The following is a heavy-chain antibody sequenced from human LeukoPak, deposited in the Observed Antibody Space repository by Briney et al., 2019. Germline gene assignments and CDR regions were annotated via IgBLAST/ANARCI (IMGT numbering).Heavy chain of an antibody. V-gene: IGHV3-74*01. D-gene: IGHD3-10*01. Sequence: GGSLRLSCAASGFTFSSYWMHWVRQAPGKGLVWVSRINSDGRGTNYADSVKGRFTISRDNAKNTLYLQMNSLRAEDTATYYCARAVYSYGSGRYMDVWGKGTTVTVSS. CDR2: INSDGRGT. CDR3: ARAVYSYGSGRYMDV. CDR1: GFTFSSYW. J-gene: IGHJ6*03.